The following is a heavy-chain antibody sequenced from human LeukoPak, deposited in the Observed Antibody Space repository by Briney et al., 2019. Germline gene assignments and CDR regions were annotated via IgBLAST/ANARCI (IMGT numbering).Heavy chain of an antibody. D-gene: IGHD3-22*01. Sequence: GGSLRLSCAASGFTLSSYGMSWVRQAPGKGLEWVSVIYSGGSTYYADSVKGRFTISRDNSKNTLYLQMNSLRAEDTAVYYCARDSDSSGYYLDYWGQGTLVTVSS. CDR1: GFTLSSYG. CDR2: IYSGGST. V-gene: IGHV3-53*01. J-gene: IGHJ4*02. CDR3: ARDSDSSGYYLDY.